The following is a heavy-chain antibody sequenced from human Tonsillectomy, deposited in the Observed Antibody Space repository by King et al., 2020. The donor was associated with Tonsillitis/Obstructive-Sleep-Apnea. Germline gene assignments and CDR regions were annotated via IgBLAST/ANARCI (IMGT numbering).Heavy chain of an antibody. CDR2: INPNSGGT. V-gene: IGHV1-2*02. J-gene: IGHJ4*02. D-gene: IGHD4-17*01. CDR1: GYTFTDYY. CDR3: ARGAGDYGDYVHFDY. Sequence: QLVQSGAEVKKPGVSVTVSCKASGYTFTDYYMNWVRQAPGQGLEWMGWINPNSGGTKYAQKFQGRVTMTRDTSISTAYLELCRLRSDDTSVYYCARGAGDYGDYVHFDYWGQGTLVTVSS.